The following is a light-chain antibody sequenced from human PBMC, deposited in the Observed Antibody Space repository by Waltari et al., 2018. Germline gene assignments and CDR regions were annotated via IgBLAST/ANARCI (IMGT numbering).Light chain of an antibody. J-gene: IGLJ3*02. V-gene: IGLV4-69*01. CDR2: VNSDGSH. CDR1: SGHSSNV. CDR3: QTGGHGTWV. Sequence: QPVLTQSPSASASLGASVKLTCTLSSGHSSNVIAWLQEQPGKGPRYLMKVNSDGSHSKGDEIPDRFSGSSSGAERYLTISSLQSEDEADYYCQTGGHGTWVFGGGTKLTVL.